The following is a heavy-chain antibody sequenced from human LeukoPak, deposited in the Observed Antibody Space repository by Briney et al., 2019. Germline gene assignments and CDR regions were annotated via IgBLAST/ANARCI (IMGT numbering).Heavy chain of an antibody. V-gene: IGHV3-21*01. Sequence: GGSLRLSCAASGFTVSSNYMSWVRQAPGKGLEWVSSISSSSSYIYYADSVKGRFTISRDNAKNSLYLQMNSLRAEDTAVYYCARAMSAVAGIDYWGQGTLVTVSS. CDR1: GFTVSSNY. CDR3: ARAMSAVAGIDY. J-gene: IGHJ4*02. CDR2: ISSSSSYI. D-gene: IGHD6-19*01.